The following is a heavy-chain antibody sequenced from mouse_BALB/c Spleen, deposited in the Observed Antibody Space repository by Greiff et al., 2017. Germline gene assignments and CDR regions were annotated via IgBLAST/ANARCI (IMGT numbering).Heavy chain of an antibody. CDR2: ISSGGGST. CDR3: ARHRTYYGNYVGYAMDY. CDR1: GFAFSSYD. D-gene: IGHD2-10*01. J-gene: IGHJ4*01. Sequence: EVKLVESGGGLVKPGGSLKLSCAASGFAFSSYDMSWVRQTPEKRLEWVAYISSGGGSTYYPDTVKGRFTISRDNAKNTLYLQMSSLKSEDTAMYYCARHRTYYGNYVGYAMDYWGQGTSGTVSS. V-gene: IGHV5-12-1*01.